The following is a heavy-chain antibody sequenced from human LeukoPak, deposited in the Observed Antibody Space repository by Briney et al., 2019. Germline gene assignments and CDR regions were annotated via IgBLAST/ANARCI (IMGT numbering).Heavy chain of an antibody. D-gene: IGHD6-19*01. Sequence: PSETLSLTCTVSGGSISSYYWSWIRQPPGKGLEWFGYIYYSGGTNYNPSLKSRVTISVDTSKNQFSLKLSSVTAADTAVYYCARLRPGIAVATFDYWAREPWSPSPQ. CDR3: ARLRPGIAVATFDY. J-gene: IGHJ4*02. CDR2: IYYSGGT. CDR1: GGSISSYY. V-gene: IGHV4-59*01.